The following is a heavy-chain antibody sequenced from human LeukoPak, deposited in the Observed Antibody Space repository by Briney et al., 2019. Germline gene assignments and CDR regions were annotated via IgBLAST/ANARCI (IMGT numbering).Heavy chain of an antibody. CDR2: INPSGGST. V-gene: IGHV1-46*01. CDR1: GYTFTGYY. J-gene: IGHJ6*02. CDR3: ARGDDIVVVPAARYYYYYGMDV. D-gene: IGHD2-2*01. Sequence: ASVKVSCKASGYTFTGYYMHWVRQAPGQGLEWMGIINPSGGSTSYAQKFQGRVTMTRDTSTSTVYMELSSLGSEDTAVYYCARGDDIVVVPAARYYYYYGMDVWGQGTTVTVSS.